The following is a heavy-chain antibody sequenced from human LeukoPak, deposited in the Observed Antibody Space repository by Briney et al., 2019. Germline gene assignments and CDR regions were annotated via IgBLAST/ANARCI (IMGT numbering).Heavy chain of an antibody. J-gene: IGHJ2*01. CDR3: ARRFPSGYSFTWYFGL. V-gene: IGHV4-59*08. Sequence: SETLSLTCTVSGGSISSSYYWSWIRQPPGKGLEWIGFIYYTGNTNYNPSLKSRVTISVDTSKNQFSLKLSSVTAADTAVYYCARRFPSGYSFTWYFGLWGRGTLVTVSS. CDR1: GGSISSSYY. D-gene: IGHD5-18*01. CDR2: IYYTGNT.